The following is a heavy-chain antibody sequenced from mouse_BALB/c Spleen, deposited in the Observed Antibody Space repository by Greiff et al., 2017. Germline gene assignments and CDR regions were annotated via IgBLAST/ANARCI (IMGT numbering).Heavy chain of an antibody. CDR2: ISYSGST. Sequence: VQLKESGPGLVKPSQSLSLTCTVTGYSITSDYAWNWIRQFPGNKLEWMGYISYSGSTSYNPSLKSRISITRDTSKNQFFLQLNSVTTEDTATYYCASRDGNYAWFAYWGQGTLVTVSA. CDR1: GYSITSDYA. D-gene: IGHD2-1*01. CDR3: ASRDGNYAWFAY. V-gene: IGHV3-2*02. J-gene: IGHJ3*01.